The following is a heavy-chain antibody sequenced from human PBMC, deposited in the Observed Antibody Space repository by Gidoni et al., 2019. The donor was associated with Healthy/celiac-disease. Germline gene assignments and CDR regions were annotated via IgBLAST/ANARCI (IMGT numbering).Heavy chain of an antibody. V-gene: IGHV4-61*02. J-gene: IGHJ4*02. Sequence: QVQLQESGPGLVKPSQTLSLTCTVSGGSISSGSYYWSWIRQPAGKGLEWIGRIYTSGSTNYNPSLKSRVTISVDTSKNQFSLKLSSVTAADTAVYYCARASRYYFDYWGQGTLVTVSS. CDR2: IYTSGST. CDR3: ARASRYYFDY. CDR1: GGSISSGSYY.